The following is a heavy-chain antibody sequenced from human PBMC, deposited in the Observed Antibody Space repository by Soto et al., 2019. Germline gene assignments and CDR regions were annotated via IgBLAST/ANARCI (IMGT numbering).Heavy chain of an antibody. CDR3: ARANYGDYWDY. V-gene: IGHV3-30-3*01. D-gene: IGHD4-17*01. CDR2: IIYDGSKK. J-gene: IGHJ4*02. CDR1: GFTFNGFA. Sequence: QVQLEESGGGVVQPGRSLRLSCATSGFTFNGFAMRWVRQAPGKGLEWVALIIYDGSKKYFADSVKGRFTISRDNSKNTLYLEMNSLRPEDTAVYYCARANYGDYWDYWGQGTLVTVSS.